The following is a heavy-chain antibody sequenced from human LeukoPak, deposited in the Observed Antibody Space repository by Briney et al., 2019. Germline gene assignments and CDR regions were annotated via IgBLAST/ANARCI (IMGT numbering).Heavy chain of an antibody. CDR1: GGSISSYY. J-gene: IGHJ5*02. CDR2: IYYTGTT. Sequence: KPSETLSLTCTVSGGSISSYYWSWIRQPPGRGLEWIGYIYYTGTTNYNPSLKSRVTISADTSKNQFSLKLSSVTAADTAVYYCARVEQWLVPWFDPWGQGTLVTVSS. CDR3: ARVEQWLVPWFDP. V-gene: IGHV4-59*01. D-gene: IGHD6-19*01.